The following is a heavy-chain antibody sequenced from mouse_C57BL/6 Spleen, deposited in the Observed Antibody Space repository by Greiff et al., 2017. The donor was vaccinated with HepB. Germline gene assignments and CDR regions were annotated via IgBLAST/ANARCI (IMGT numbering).Heavy chain of an antibody. Sequence: QVTLKVCGPGILQPSQTLSLTCSFSGFSLSTFGMGVGWFRQPSGKGLEWLAHIWWDDDKYYNPALKSRLTISKDTSKNQVLLKIANVDTADTATYYCAQIARNYGSSPYYAMDYWGQGTSVTVSS. CDR3: AQIARNYGSSPYYAMDY. CDR2: IWWDDDK. CDR1: GFSLSTFGMG. J-gene: IGHJ4*01. D-gene: IGHD1-1*01. V-gene: IGHV8-8*01.